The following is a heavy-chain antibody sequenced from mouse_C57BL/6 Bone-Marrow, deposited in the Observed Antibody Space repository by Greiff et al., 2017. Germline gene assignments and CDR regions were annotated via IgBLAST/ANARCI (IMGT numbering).Heavy chain of an antibody. CDR3: ARWGYYGPLYAIDY. D-gene: IGHD1-1*01. CDR2: IRNKANGYTT. Sequence: EVMLVESGGGLVQPGGSLCLSCAASGFTFTDYYMSWVRQPPGKALEWLGFIRNKANGYTTEYSVSVQGRFTISRDNSQCILYLQMNALSAEDSATSYYARWGYYGPLYAIDYGGQGTAVTVSS. CDR1: GFTFTDYY. V-gene: IGHV7-3*01. J-gene: IGHJ4*01.